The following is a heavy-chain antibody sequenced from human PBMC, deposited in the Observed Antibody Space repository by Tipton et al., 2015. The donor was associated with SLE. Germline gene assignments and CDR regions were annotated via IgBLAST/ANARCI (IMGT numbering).Heavy chain of an antibody. J-gene: IGHJ6*02. D-gene: IGHD1-26*01. V-gene: IGHV3-15*01. CDR2: IKSKTDGGTT. CDR3: TTGSGSSRWYYGMDV. Sequence: SLRLSCTASGFTFGDYAMSWVRQVPGKGLEWVGRIKSKTDGGTTDYAAPVKGRFTISRDDSKNTLYLQMNSLKTEDTAVYYCTTGSGSSRWYYGMDVWGQGTTVTVSS. CDR1: GFTFGDYA.